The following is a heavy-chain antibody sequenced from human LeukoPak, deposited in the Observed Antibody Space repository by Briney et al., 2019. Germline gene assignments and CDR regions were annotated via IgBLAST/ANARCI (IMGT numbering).Heavy chain of an antibody. V-gene: IGHV4-34*01. J-gene: IGHJ6*03. CDR1: GGSFSGYY. D-gene: IGHD2-2*01. CDR2: INHGGST. Sequence: SETLSLTCAVYGGSFSGYYWSWIRQPPGKGLEWIGEINHGGSTNYNPSLKSRVTISVDTSKNQFSLKLSSVTAADTAVYYCARVVVPAAHFYYYYYMDVWGKGTTVTVSS. CDR3: ARVVVPAAHFYYYYYMDV.